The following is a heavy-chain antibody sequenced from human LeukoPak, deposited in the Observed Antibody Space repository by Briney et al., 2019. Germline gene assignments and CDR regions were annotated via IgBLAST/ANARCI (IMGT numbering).Heavy chain of an antibody. D-gene: IGHD3-3*01. CDR2: ISWNSGSI. Sequence: GGSLRLSCAASGFTFDDYAMHWVRQAPGKGLEWVSGISWNSGSIGYADSVKGRFTISRDNAKNSLYLQMNSLRAEDMALYYRAKGGGYDFWSGYYDYWGQGTLVTVSS. J-gene: IGHJ4*02. V-gene: IGHV3-9*03. CDR3: AKGGGYDFWSGYYDY. CDR1: GFTFDDYA.